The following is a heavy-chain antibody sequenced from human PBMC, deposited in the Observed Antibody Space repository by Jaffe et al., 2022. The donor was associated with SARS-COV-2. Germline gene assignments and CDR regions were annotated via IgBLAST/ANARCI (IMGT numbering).Heavy chain of an antibody. J-gene: IGHJ4*02. D-gene: IGHD6-13*01. Sequence: EVQLVESGGGLVQPGGSLRLSCAASGFTFSSYEMNWVRQAPGKGLEWVSYISSSGSTIYYADSVKGRFTISRDNAKNSLYLQMNSLRAEDTAVYYCARVRIAAARYPYFDYWGQGTLVTVSS. CDR3: ARVRIAAARYPYFDY. CDR2: ISSSGSTI. V-gene: IGHV3-48*03. CDR1: GFTFSSYE.